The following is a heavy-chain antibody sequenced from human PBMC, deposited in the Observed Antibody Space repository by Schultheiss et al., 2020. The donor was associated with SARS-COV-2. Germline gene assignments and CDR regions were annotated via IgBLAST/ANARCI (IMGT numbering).Heavy chain of an antibody. CDR1: GYTFTSYG. CDR3: ARGRYPYDSSGYYSTGFDY. D-gene: IGHD3-22*01. V-gene: IGHV1-18*01. CDR2: IRAYNGNT. J-gene: IGHJ4*02. Sequence: ASVKVSCKASGYTFTSYGISWVRQAPGQGLEWMGWIRAYNGNTNYAQKLQGRVTMTTDTSTSTAYMELRSLRSDDTAVYYCARGRYPYDSSGYYSTGFDYWGQGTLVTVSS.